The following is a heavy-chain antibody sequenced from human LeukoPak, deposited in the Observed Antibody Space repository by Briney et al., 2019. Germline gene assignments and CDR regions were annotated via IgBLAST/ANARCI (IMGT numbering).Heavy chain of an antibody. Sequence: PGGSLRLSCAASGFTFSSYAMSWVRQAPGKGLEWVSAISGSGGSTYYADSVKGRFTISRDNSKNTLYLQMNSLRAEDTAIYYCAKDVLDVAAAGWGRPLEYWGQGTLVTVSS. CDR3: AKDVLDVAAAGWGRPLEY. D-gene: IGHD6-13*01. V-gene: IGHV3-23*01. J-gene: IGHJ4*02. CDR2: ISGSGGST. CDR1: GFTFSSYA.